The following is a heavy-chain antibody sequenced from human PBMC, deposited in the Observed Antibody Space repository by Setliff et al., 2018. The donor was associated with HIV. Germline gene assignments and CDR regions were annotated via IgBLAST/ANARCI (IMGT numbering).Heavy chain of an antibody. CDR1: GFTFSDYT. J-gene: IGHJ1*01. Sequence: PGGSLRLSCEASGFTFSDYTLNWVRQAPGKGLEWVSSISNTGRYKYYADSLKDRLTISRDKAKNSLYLQLNSLSAEDTAVFYCAKDGVRALTRKESKYLQYWGQGTLVTVSS. D-gene: IGHD3-16*01. V-gene: IGHV3-21*03. CDR2: ISNTGRYK. CDR3: AKDGVRALTRKESKYLQY.